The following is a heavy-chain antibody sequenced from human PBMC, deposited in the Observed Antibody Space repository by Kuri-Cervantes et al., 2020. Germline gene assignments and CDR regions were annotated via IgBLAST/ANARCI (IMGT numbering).Heavy chain of an antibody. Sequence: SETLSLTCIVSGGSVSSGTYYWSWIRQPPGKGLEWIGEINHSGSTNYNPSLKSRVTISVDTSKNQFSLKLTSVTAADTAVYYCARQWGYTYGAYWGQGTLVTVSS. CDR1: GGSVSSGTYY. J-gene: IGHJ4*02. CDR2: INHSGST. V-gene: IGHV4-39*01. D-gene: IGHD5-18*01. CDR3: ARQWGYTYGAY.